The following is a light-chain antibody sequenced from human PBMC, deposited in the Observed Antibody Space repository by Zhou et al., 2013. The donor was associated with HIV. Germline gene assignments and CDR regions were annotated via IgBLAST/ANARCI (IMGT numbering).Light chain of an antibody. J-gene: IGKJ2*01. CDR3: QQYDTWPS. V-gene: IGKV3-11*02. CDR1: QSVGRY. CDR2: DSS. Sequence: EIVLTQSPGTLSLSPGERATLSCRASQSVGRYLAWYQQKPGQAPSLLIYDSSSRATGVPARFSGSGSGRDFTLTISGLQPEDFALYYCQQYDTWPSFGQGTKLQIK.